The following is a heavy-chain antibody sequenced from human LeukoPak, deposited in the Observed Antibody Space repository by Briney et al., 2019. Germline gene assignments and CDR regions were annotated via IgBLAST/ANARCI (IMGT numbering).Heavy chain of an antibody. V-gene: IGHV3-7*01. CDR2: IKQDGSEK. Sequence: PGGSLRLSCAASGFTFSSDWMSWVRQAPGKGVEWVANIKQDGSEKYYVDSLKGRFTISRDNAKNSLYLQMNSLRAEDTAVYYCARGRRAYYDSSGYPLDYWGQGPLVTVSS. CDR3: ARGRRAYYDSSGYPLDY. J-gene: IGHJ4*02. D-gene: IGHD3-22*01. CDR1: GFTFSSDW.